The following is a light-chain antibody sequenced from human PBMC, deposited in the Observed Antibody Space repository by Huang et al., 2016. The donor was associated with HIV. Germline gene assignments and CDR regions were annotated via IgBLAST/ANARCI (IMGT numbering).Light chain of an antibody. V-gene: IGKV3-15*01. Sequence: EIVMTQSPGTLSVSPGESAVLSCRASQSISSNLAWYQQKTGQAPRLLSYGASARATGIPARFRGSGSGTKFTLTISSLESEDVAVYYCQQYNNWPPWTFGQGTRVEVK. CDR2: GAS. J-gene: IGKJ1*01. CDR1: QSISSN. CDR3: QQYNNWPPWT.